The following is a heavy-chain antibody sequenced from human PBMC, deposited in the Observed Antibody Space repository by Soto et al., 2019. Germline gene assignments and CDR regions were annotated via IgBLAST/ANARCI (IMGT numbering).Heavy chain of an antibody. CDR1: GYTFTSYA. D-gene: IGHD3-22*01. CDR3: ARAYYYASSGYYPHLPIDY. V-gene: IGHV1-3*01. Sequence: QVQLVQSGAEVKKPGASVKVSCKASGYTFTSYAMHWVRQAPGQRLEWMGWINAGNGNTKYSQKFQGRVTITRDTSARTAYLELSSLRSEDTAVYYCARAYYYASSGYYPHLPIDYWGQGTLDTVSS. J-gene: IGHJ4*02. CDR2: INAGNGNT.